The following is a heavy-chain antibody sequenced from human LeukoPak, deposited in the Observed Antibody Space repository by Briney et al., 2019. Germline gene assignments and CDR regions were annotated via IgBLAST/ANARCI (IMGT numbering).Heavy chain of an antibody. CDR2: ISGSGGST. V-gene: IGHV3-23*01. J-gene: IGHJ4*02. CDR3: AKNDRRYYGSGSYYVDY. Sequence: GGSLRLSCAASGFTFSSYAMSWVRQAPGKGLEWVSAISGSGGSTYYADSVKGRFTISRDNSKNTLYLQMNSLRAEDTAAYYCAKNDRRYYGSGSYYVDYWGQGTLVTVSS. D-gene: IGHD3-10*01. CDR1: GFTFSSYA.